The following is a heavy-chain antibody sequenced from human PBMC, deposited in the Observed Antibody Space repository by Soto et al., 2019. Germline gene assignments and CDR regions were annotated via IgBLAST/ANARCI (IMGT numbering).Heavy chain of an antibody. V-gene: IGHV3-48*02. Sequence: GGSLRLSCAASGFTFSSYSMNWVRQAPGKGLEWVSYISSSSSTIYYADSVKGRLTISRDNAKNSLYLQMNSLRDEDTAVYYCARVYYDSSGYWGYGMDVWGQGTTVTVSS. D-gene: IGHD3-22*01. CDR3: ARVYYDSSGYWGYGMDV. J-gene: IGHJ6*02. CDR1: GFTFSSYS. CDR2: ISSSSSTI.